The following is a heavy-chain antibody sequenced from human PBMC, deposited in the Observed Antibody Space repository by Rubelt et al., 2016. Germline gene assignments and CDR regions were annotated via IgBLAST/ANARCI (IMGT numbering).Heavy chain of an antibody. D-gene: IGHD3-16*01. Sequence: EVQLLESGGGLVQPGGSLRLSCAASGFTFSSYSMKWVRQAPGKGLEWVSRINPEGTHSGYAGSVEGRFTISRDNAKKTLFLQMNSRRVEDTAVYYCATGGGIDYWGQGTLVTVSS. CDR2: INPEGTHS. CDR3: ATGGGIDY. J-gene: IGHJ4*02. CDR1: GFTFSSYS. V-gene: IGHV3-74*02.